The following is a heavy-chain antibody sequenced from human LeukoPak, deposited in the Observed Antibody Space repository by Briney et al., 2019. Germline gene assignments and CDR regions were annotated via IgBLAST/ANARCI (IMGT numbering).Heavy chain of an antibody. D-gene: IGHD4-23*01. CDR2: IGNNGVDI. CDR1: AFTLSGYF. V-gene: IGHV3-21*05. Sequence: PGGSLSLSCAASAFTLSGYFMIWLRQAPGEGLEWVSCIGNNGVDIYYADSVKGRFTISRDNAKNSLYLQTSSLRAEDTAVYFCARLRNVVNVHRGFFDTWGQGAMVTVSS. J-gene: IGHJ4*02. CDR3: ARLRNVVNVHRGFFDT.